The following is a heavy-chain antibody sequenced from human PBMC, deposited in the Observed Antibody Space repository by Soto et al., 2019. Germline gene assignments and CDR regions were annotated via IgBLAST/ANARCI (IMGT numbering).Heavy chain of an antibody. Sequence: PSETLSLTCAVYGGSFSGYYWSWIRQPPGKGLEWIGEINHSGSTNYNPSLKSRVTISVDTSKNQFSLKLSSVTAADTAVYYCARGRIVATIPGYYYYYGMDVWGQGTTVTVSS. V-gene: IGHV4-34*01. CDR3: ARGRIVATIPGYYYYYGMDV. CDR2: INHSGST. D-gene: IGHD5-12*01. CDR1: GGSFSGYY. J-gene: IGHJ6*02.